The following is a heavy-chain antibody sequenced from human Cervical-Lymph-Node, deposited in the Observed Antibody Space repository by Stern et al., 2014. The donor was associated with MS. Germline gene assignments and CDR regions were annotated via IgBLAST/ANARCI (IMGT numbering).Heavy chain of an antibody. D-gene: IGHD6-6*01. Sequence: EVQLVESGGGLVQPGGSLRLSCTASGVSVSASYMTWVRQAPGKGLEWVALIYSSNNVNYGDSVKGRFTIARDRSKNTVHLQMNSLRVEDTGVYYCTIEMAARRSDPWGQGTLVAVSS. CDR2: IYSSNNV. J-gene: IGHJ5*02. V-gene: IGHV3-66*01. CDR1: GVSVSASY. CDR3: TIEMAARRSDP.